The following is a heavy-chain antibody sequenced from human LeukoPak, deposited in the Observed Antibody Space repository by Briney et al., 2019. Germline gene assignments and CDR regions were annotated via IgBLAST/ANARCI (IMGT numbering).Heavy chain of an antibody. CDR3: AKGTSLWFGELLRRWYYFDY. D-gene: IGHD3-10*01. CDR1: GFTFSSYW. J-gene: IGHJ4*02. V-gene: IGHV3-7*03. Sequence: GGSLRLSCAASGFTFSSYWMNWARQAPGKGLEWVASINHNGNVNYYVDSVKGRFTISRDNAKNSLYLQMNSLRAEDTAVYYCAKGTSLWFGELLRRWYYFDYWGQGTLVTVSS. CDR2: INHNGNVN.